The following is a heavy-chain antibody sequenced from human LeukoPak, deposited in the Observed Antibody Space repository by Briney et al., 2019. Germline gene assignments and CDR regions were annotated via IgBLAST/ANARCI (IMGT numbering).Heavy chain of an antibody. J-gene: IGHJ6*02. V-gene: IGHV3-66*01. Sequence: QPGGSLRLSCVASGFTGSSNYMSWVRQAPGKGLEWVSIISGGGNTYYADSVKDRFTISRDNSKSTLYLHMKSLRAEDTAVYYCGSRDKGYYYGLDVWGQGTTVTVSS. CDR2: ISGGGNT. CDR3: GSRDKGYYYGLDV. CDR1: GFTGSSNY. D-gene: IGHD5-24*01.